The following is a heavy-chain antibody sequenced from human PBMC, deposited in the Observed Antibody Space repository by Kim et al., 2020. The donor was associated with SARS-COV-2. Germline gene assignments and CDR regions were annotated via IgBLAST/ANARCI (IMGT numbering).Heavy chain of an antibody. Sequence: DRTDYADSGKGRFTISRDNSKNTLYLQMNSLRAEDTAVYYCAKWARGAEIWGQGTMVTVSS. V-gene: IGHV3-23*01. J-gene: IGHJ3*02. CDR3: AKWARGAEI. CDR2: DRT. D-gene: IGHD3-16*01.